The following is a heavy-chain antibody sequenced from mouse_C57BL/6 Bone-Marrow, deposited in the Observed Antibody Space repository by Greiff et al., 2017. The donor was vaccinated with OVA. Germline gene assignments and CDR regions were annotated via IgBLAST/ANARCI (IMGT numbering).Heavy chain of an antibody. V-gene: IGHV1-59*01. D-gene: IGHD2-4*01. CDR1: GYTFTSYW. Sequence: QVQLQQPGAELVRPGTSVKLSCKASGYTFTSYWMHWVKQRPGQGLEWIGVIDPSDSYTKYNQKFKGKATLTVDTSSSTAYMQLSSLTSEDSAVYYCASIYYDSFYSMDYWGQGTSVTVSS. CDR2: IDPSDSYT. J-gene: IGHJ4*01. CDR3: ASIYYDSFYSMDY.